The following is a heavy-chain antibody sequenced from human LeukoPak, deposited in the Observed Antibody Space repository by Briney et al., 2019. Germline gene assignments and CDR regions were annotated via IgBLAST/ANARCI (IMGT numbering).Heavy chain of an antibody. Sequence: ASETLSLTCAVYGGSFSGYYWSWIRQPPGKGLEWIGEINHSGSTNYNPSLKSRATISVDTSKNQFSLKLSSVTAADTAVYYCARGVRYSYGPFDYWGQGTLVTVSS. D-gene: IGHD5-18*01. V-gene: IGHV4-34*01. CDR1: GGSFSGYY. J-gene: IGHJ4*02. CDR3: ARGVRYSYGPFDY. CDR2: INHSGST.